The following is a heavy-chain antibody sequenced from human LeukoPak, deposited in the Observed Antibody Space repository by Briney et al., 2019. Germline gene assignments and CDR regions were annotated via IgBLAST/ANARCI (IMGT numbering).Heavy chain of an antibody. CDR1: GGSISSSSYY. J-gene: IGHJ4*02. D-gene: IGHD2-2*01. V-gene: IGHV4-39*01. CDR2: IYYSGSS. Sequence: SETLSLTCSVFGGSISSSSYYWGWIRQPPGKGLEWIGSIYYSGSSYYNPSLKSRVTISVDTSKNQFSRKLTSVTAADTAVYYCARRDCTSTTCYAGSYYFDYWGQGTLVTVSS. CDR3: ARRDCTSTTCYAGSYYFDY.